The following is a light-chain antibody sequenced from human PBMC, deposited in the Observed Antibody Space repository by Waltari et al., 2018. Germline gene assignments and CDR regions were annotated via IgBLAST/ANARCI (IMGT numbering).Light chain of an antibody. CDR3: QQYYTTPCT. CDR2: WAS. J-gene: IGKJ2*02. CDR1: QSVLSSTNSNNY. Sequence: DIVLTQFPASLALSLGEMAPLRCRSSQSVLSSTNSNNYLAWYQQRPGQPPKLLFYWASTRVSGVPDRFDGSGSETDFTLTISSLQAEDLAVYYCQQYYTTPCTFGQGTRLEIK. V-gene: IGKV4-1*01.